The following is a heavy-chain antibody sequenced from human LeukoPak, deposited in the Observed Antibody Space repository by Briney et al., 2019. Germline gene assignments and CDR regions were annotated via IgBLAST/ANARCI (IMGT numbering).Heavy chain of an antibody. CDR2: VHTSGTT. Sequence: PSETLSLTCSVSGASISSHYWSWIRQPPGKGLEWIGYVHTSGTTEYNPSVKSRVVISVDTSKNHFSLKLSSVTAADTAMYYCARRGSISWNWYLDLWGRGTLLTVSP. J-gene: IGHJ2*01. D-gene: IGHD2-2*01. CDR3: ARRGSISWNWYLDL. CDR1: GASISSHY. V-gene: IGHV4-4*09.